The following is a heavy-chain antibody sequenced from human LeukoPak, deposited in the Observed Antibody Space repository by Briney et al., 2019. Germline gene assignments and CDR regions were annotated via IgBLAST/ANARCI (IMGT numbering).Heavy chain of an antibody. V-gene: IGHV3-30*18. CDR3: AKDRIGDYVAGYYYYGMDV. CDR1: GFSFSSYG. J-gene: IGHJ6*02. D-gene: IGHD4-17*01. Sequence: PGGSLRLSCAASGFSFSSYGMHWGRQAPGKGLEWVTVMSYDGSNKYYADSVKGRFTISRDNSKNTLYLQMNSLRAEDTAVYYCAKDRIGDYVAGYYYYGMDVWGQGTTVTVSS. CDR2: MSYDGSNK.